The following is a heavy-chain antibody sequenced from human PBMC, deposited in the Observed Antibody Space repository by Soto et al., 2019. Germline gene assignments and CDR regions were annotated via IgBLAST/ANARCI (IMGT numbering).Heavy chain of an antibody. J-gene: IGHJ4*02. CDR1: GGSISSYY. CDR2: IYYSGST. V-gene: IGHV4-59*08. Sequence: SSETLSLTCTVSGGSISSYYWSWIRQPPGKGLEWIGYIYYSGSTYYNPSLKSRVTISVDTSKNQFSLKLSSVTAADTAVYYCARTLAYCGGDCYSGGLDYWGQGTLVTVSS. CDR3: ARTLAYCGGDCYSGGLDY. D-gene: IGHD2-21*02.